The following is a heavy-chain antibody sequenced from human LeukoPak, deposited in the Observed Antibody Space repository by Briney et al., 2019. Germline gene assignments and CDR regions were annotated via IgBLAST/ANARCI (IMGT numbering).Heavy chain of an antibody. CDR1: GFTFSSYS. CDR3: ARDRQQLVNYFDY. J-gene: IGHJ4*02. Sequence: GGSLRLSCAASGFTFSSYSMNWVRQAPGKGLEWVSYISSSSSYIYYADSVKGRFTISRDNAKNSLYLQMNSLRAEDTAVYYCARDRQQLVNYFDYWGQGTLVTVSS. D-gene: IGHD6-13*01. CDR2: ISSSSSYI. V-gene: IGHV3-21*05.